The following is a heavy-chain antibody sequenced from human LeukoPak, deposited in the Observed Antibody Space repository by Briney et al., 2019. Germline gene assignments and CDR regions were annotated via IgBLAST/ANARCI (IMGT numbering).Heavy chain of an antibody. CDR1: GGSISSYY. CDR3: ARHRWELNFDY. CDR2: IYYSGST. V-gene: IGHV4-59*08. J-gene: IGHJ4*02. Sequence: SETLSLTCTVSGGSISSYYWSWIRHPQGQGLEWIGYIYYSGSTNYNPSRKSRVTISVDTSKHQSSLKVSSVTAADTAVYYCARHRWELNFDYWGQGTLVTVSS. D-gene: IGHD4-23*01.